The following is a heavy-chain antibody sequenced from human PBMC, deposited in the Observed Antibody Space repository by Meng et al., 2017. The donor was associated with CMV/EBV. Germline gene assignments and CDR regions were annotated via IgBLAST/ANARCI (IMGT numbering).Heavy chain of an antibody. CDR3: GRRPGGRGFDY. J-gene: IGHJ4*02. CDR2: INHSGST. CDR1: GGSFSGCY. Sequence: SDTLSLTCAVYGGSFSGCYWSWIRQPPGKGLEWIGEINHSGSTNYNPSLKSRVTISVDTSKNQFSLKLSSVTAADTAVYYCGRRPGGRGFDYWDQGTLVTVSS. D-gene: IGHD2-15*01. V-gene: IGHV4-34*01.